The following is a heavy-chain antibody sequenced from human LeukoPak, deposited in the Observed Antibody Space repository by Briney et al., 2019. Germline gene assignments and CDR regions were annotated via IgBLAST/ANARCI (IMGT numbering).Heavy chain of an antibody. CDR3: ARSQWNPGKTTQTT. J-gene: IGHJ5*02. V-gene: IGHV3-11*01. CDR1: GFIFSDYY. CDR2: ISSSSNNI. D-gene: IGHD1-1*01. Sequence: GGSLRLSCAGSGFIFSDYYMSWIRQAPGKGLEWVSYISSSSNNIYYADYVKGRFTISRDNAKNSLYLQMNSLRAEDTAVYYCARSQWNPGKTTQTTWGQGTLVTVSS.